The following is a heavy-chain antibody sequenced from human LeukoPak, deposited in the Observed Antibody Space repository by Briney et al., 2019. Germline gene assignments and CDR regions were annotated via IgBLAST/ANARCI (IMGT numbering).Heavy chain of an antibody. CDR1: GFTFSSNP. CDR3: ATTKQARRYFDY. J-gene: IGHJ4*02. CDR2: INPSGGNT. D-gene: IGHD1-1*01. Sequence: GSLRLSCAGSGFTFSSNPLSWVRQAPGKGLEWVSAINPSGGNTYYADSVRGLFTISRDNSKNTLYLQMNTLRAEDTAVYYCATTKQARRYFDYWGQGTLVTVSS. V-gene: IGHV3-23*01.